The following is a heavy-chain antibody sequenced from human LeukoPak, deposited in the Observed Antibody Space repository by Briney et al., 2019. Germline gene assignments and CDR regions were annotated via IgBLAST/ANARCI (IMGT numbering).Heavy chain of an antibody. Sequence: GGSLRLSCAAPEFIVSSSHISWVRQAPGKGLEWVSVIYTGGNTYYADSVKGRFTISRDNSKNTLYLQMNSLRAEDTAVYYCAKGGGAYYSDSSTYSAPFEHWGQGALVTVSS. J-gene: IGHJ4*02. D-gene: IGHD3-22*01. V-gene: IGHV3-53*01. CDR3: AKGGGAYYSDSSTYSAPFEH. CDR1: EFIVSSSH. CDR2: IYTGGNT.